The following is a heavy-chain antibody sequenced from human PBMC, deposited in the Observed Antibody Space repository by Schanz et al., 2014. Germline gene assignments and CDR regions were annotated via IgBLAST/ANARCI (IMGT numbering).Heavy chain of an antibody. V-gene: IGHV1-18*01. D-gene: IGHD5-12*01. J-gene: IGHJ3*02. CDR3: ARGGGPEDVFDI. Sequence: QVHLVQSGAEVKKPGASVKVSCKASGYNITSNDVTWVRQATGQGLEWMGWISPYTGNTHYFDKMEGRVTMTTDTSTSTAYMELRSLRSDDTAVYYCARGGGPEDVFDIWGQGTILTVSS. CDR2: ISPYTGNT. CDR1: GYNITSND.